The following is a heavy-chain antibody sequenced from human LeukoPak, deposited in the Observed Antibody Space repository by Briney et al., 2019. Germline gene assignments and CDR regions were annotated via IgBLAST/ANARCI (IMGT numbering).Heavy chain of an antibody. D-gene: IGHD3-16*01. V-gene: IGHV1-69*13. Sequence: SVKVSCKASGYTFTSYGISWVRQAPGQGLEWLGGITPIFHTTNYAQKFLGTVTITADESTSTAYMELSSLRSEDTAFYYCATNAGGRGNFFNSWGQGTLVTVSS. CDR3: ATNAGGRGNFFNS. CDR2: ITPIFHTT. CDR1: GYTFTSYG. J-gene: IGHJ4*02.